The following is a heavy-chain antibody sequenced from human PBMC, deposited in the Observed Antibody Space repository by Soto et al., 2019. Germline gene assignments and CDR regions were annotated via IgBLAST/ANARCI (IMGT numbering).Heavy chain of an antibody. CDR1: GYTFYSHS. CDR2: INGDYGNT. CDR3: ARCIQGDSYYGMDV. J-gene: IGHJ6*02. Sequence: QAQLVQSGAEGKKPGASVKVSCKASGYTFYSHSISWVRQAPGQGLEWMGRINGDYGNTQYAQKFRGRVNMTTDTSTTTVYMELTNLRSDDTAVYYCARCIQGDSYYGMDVWGQGTTVTVSS. D-gene: IGHD5-18*01. V-gene: IGHV1-18*01.